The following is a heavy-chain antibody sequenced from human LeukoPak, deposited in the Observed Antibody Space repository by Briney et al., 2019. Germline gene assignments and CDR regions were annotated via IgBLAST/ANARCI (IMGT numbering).Heavy chain of an antibody. CDR2: ISSSSSYT. CDR1: GFTFSDYC. V-gene: IGHV3-11*06. CDR3: APYSSRSRAFDY. D-gene: IGHD6-13*01. J-gene: IGHJ4*02. Sequence: GGSLRLSCAASGFTFSDYCMSWIRQAPGKGLEWVSYISSSSSYTNYADSVKGRFIISRDNAKNSLYLQMNSLRAEDTAVYYCAPYSSRSRAFDYWGQGTLVTVSS.